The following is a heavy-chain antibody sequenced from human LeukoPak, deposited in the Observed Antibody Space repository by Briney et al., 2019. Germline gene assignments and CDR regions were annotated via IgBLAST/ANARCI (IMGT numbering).Heavy chain of an antibody. J-gene: IGHJ3*02. D-gene: IGHD2-15*01. CDR3: VTFSTVVASPYDAFDI. CDR2: THHGGNT. Sequence: SGTLSLTCAVSGGSITSINWWNWVRQPPGKGLEWIGETHHGGNTKYSPSLKSRLTISVDRSKNQFSLELSSVTAADTAMYYCVTFSTVVASPYDAFDIWGQGTMVTVSS. CDR1: GGSITSINW. V-gene: IGHV4-4*02.